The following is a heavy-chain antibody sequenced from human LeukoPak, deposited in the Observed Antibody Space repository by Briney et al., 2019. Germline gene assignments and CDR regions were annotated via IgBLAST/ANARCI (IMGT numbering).Heavy chain of an antibody. CDR2: ISSGGTT. CDR3: ARRVVGATSVDYFDY. CDR1: QFSVSINF. D-gene: IGHD1-26*01. Sequence: GGSLRLSCEASQFSVSINFMSWVRQTPGKGLEWVSVISSGGTTYYADSVKGRFTISRDNSKNTVSLQMNSLRAEDTAVYYCARRVVGATSVDYFDYWGQGTLVTVSS. V-gene: IGHV3-66*04. J-gene: IGHJ4*02.